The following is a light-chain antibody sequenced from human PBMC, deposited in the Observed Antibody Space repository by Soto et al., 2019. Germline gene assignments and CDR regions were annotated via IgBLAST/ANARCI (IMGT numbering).Light chain of an antibody. CDR2: SAS. CDR1: QDISNW. J-gene: IGKJ1*01. Sequence: DIQMTQSPSSVSASVGDRVSITCRASQDISNWLAWYQQKPGKAPKLLIYSASSLQSGVPSRFSGSRSGTDFTLTISSLHPEDFATYYCLHTSRFPSTFGQGTRVEIK. CDR3: LHTSRFPST. V-gene: IGKV1-12*02.